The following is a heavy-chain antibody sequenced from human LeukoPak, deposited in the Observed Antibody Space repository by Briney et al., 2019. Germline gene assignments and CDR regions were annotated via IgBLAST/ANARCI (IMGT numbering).Heavy chain of an antibody. D-gene: IGHD2-15*01. CDR1: EFTSSGDW. CDR2: LKNDGSSA. V-gene: IGHV3-74*03. CDR3: ARDRGGYVLDS. J-gene: IGHJ4*02. Sequence: GGSLRLSCAASEFTSSGDWMHWVRQAPGKGLVWVARLKNDGSSAEYANSAQGRFIISRDNGRNTVFLQMDSLRGDDTAIYYCARDRGGYVLDSWGQGTQVIVSS.